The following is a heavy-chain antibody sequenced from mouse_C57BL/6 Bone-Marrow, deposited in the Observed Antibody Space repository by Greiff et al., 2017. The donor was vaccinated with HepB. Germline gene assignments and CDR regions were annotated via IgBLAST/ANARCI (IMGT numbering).Heavy chain of an antibody. D-gene: IGHD6-5*01. CDR2: INYDGSST. CDR1: GFTFSDYY. CDR3: ARDGLRDWYFDV. Sequence: EVKVEESEGGLVQPGSSMKLSCTASGFTFSDYYMAWVRQVPEKGLEWVANINYDGSSTYYLDSLKSRFIISRDNAKNILYLQMSSLKSEDTATYYCARDGLRDWYFDVWGTGTTVTVSS. J-gene: IGHJ1*03. V-gene: IGHV5-16*01.